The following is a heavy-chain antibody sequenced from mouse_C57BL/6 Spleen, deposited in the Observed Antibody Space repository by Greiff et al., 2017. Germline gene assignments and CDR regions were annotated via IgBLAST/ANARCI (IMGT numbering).Heavy chain of an antibody. V-gene: IGHV1-62-2*01. CDR1: GYTFTEYT. Sequence: QVQLQQSGAELVKPGASVKLSCKASGYTFTEYTIPWVKQRSGKGLEWFGWFYPGSGSIKYNEKFKAKATLTADKSSSTVYMELSRLTSEDSAVYFGARHEDRETLYYFYYWGQGTTLTVSS. J-gene: IGHJ2*01. CDR3: ARHEDRETLYYFYY. CDR2: FYPGSGSI.